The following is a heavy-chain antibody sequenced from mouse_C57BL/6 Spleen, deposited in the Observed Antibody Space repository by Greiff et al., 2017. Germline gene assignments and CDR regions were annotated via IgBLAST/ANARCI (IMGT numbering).Heavy chain of an antibody. CDR3: VRHYDYDGYCDV. CDR2: IRSKSNNYAT. J-gene: IGHJ1*03. D-gene: IGHD2-4*01. Sequence: EVKLVESGGGLVQPKGSLKLSCAASGFSFNTYAMNWVRQAPGKGLEWVARIRSKSNNYATYYADSVKDRFTISRDDSESMLYLQMNNLKTEDTAMYYCVRHYDYDGYCDVWGTGTTVTVSS. V-gene: IGHV10-1*01. CDR1: GFSFNTYA.